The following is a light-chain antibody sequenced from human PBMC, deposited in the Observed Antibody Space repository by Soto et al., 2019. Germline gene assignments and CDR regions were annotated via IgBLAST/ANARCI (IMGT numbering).Light chain of an antibody. J-gene: IGKJ1*01. CDR2: GAS. CDR3: QQYGSSPRT. CDR1: QSVSSSY. Sequence: EIVLTQSPGTLSLSPGERATLSCRASQSVSSSYLAWYQQKPGQAPRLLIYGASSRATGIPDRFSGSGSGTDFPLTISRLAPEDFAVYYCQQYGSSPRTFGHGTKVEIK. V-gene: IGKV3-20*01.